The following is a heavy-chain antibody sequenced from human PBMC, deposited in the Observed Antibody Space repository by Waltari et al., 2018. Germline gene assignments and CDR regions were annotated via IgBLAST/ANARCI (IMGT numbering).Heavy chain of an antibody. J-gene: IGHJ4*02. D-gene: IGHD1-26*01. CDR2: INPKTNSA. V-gene: IGHV1-2*02. CDR1: GYTFTGYY. CDR3: ASPTGVGATYGDLDY. Sequence: QVQLVQSGAEVKKPGASVKVSCKASGYTFTGYYIHWVRQAPGQGLEWMGWINPKTNSAYYAQKCQGRVSITSDTSITTAYMELSRLRSDDTAVYYCASPTGVGATYGDLDYWGQGTLVTVSS.